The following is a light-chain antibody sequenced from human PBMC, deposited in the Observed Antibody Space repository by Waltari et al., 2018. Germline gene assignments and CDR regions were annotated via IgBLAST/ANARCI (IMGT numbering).Light chain of an antibody. Sequence: DIQMTQSPSALSASVGDRVTITCRAGQSISTWLAWYQQKPGKAPNLLIYKASSLESGVPSRFSGSGSGTEFTLTISSLQPDDFATYYCHQYNTYPYTFGQGTKLEIK. J-gene: IGKJ2*01. CDR3: HQYNTYPYT. CDR2: KAS. V-gene: IGKV1-5*03. CDR1: QSISTW.